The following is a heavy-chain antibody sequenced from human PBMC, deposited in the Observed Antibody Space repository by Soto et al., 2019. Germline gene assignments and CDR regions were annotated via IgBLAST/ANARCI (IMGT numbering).Heavy chain of an antibody. V-gene: IGHV3-33*01. CDR2: IWYDGSNK. D-gene: IGHD4-17*01. J-gene: IGHJ4*02. CDR1: GFIFSTYG. Sequence: QVQLVESGGGVVQPGRSLRLSGAASGFIFSTYGMHWVRQPPGKGLEWVAIIWYDGSNKGYADSVKGRFTISRDNSKNTLYLQMNSLRVEDTAVYYSARGGATVTDYWGQGTLVTVSS. CDR3: ARGGATVTDY.